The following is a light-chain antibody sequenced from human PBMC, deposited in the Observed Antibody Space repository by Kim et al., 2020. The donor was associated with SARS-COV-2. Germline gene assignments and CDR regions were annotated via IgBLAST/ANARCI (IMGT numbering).Light chain of an antibody. J-gene: IGLJ3*02. V-gene: IGLV2-14*03. CDR3: ASYTTAYTWV. Sequence: GQSITVSCTGTSSAVGAYNFVSWFQPRPGTAPKLLIYDVDERPSGVSNRFFGSKSGKTASLTISGLQAEDEADYYCASYTTAYTWVFGGGTQLTVL. CDR1: SSAVGAYNF. CDR2: DVD.